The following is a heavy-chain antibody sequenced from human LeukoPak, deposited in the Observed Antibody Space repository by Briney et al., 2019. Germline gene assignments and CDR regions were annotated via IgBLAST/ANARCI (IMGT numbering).Heavy chain of an antibody. D-gene: IGHD6-19*01. CDR3: ARHSRSGWYGIGFDY. V-gene: IGHV4-59*08. CDR1: GGSISSYY. J-gene: IGHJ4*02. Sequence: PSETLSLTCTVSGGSISSYYWSWIRQPPGKGLEWIGYIYYSGSTNYNPSLKSRVTISVDTSKNQFSLKLSSVTAADTAVYYCARHSRSGWYGIGFDYWGQGTLVTVSS. CDR2: IYYSGST.